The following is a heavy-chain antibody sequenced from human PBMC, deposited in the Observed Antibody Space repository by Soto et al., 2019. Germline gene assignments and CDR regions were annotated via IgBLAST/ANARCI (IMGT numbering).Heavy chain of an antibody. CDR1: GNSISSGDYY. D-gene: IGHD1-1*01. Sequence: LSLTCTVSGNSISSGDYYWSWIRQPPGKGLEWIGNIYYSGSTYYNPSLRSRVTMSVDTSKNQFSLKLTSVTAADTAAYFCASRMVQQYFDYFDYWGQGTLVTVSS. CDR2: IYYSGST. CDR3: ASRMVQQYFDYFDY. V-gene: IGHV4-30-4*01. J-gene: IGHJ4*02.